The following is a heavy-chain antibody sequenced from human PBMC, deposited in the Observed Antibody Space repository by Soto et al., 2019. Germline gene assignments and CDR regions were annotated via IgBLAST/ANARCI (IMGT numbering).Heavy chain of an antibody. V-gene: IGHV4-59*08. Sequence: SETLSLTCTVSGGSISSYYWSWIRQPPGKGLEWIGYIYYSGSTYYNPSLKSRVTISVDTSKNQFSLKLSSVTAADTAVYYCARYGVVAATPLGFFDIWGQGTMVTVSS. CDR2: IYYSGST. CDR3: ARYGVVAATPLGFFDI. D-gene: IGHD2-15*01. J-gene: IGHJ3*02. CDR1: GGSISSYY.